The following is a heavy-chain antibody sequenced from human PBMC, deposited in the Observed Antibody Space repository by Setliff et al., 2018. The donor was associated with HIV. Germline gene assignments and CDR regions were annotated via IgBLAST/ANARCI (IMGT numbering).Heavy chain of an antibody. D-gene: IGHD1-26*01. Sequence: ASVKVSCKASGYTVTTYGISWVRQAPGQGLEWMGWFNTETRNPMYAQAFKGRLVFSLDTSVNTAYLQINSLKAEDTAMCYCARVGSYWSTFDYWGQGALVTVSS. CDR3: ARVGSYWSTFDY. CDR1: GYTVTTYG. CDR2: FNTETRNP. J-gene: IGHJ4*02. V-gene: IGHV7-4-1*02.